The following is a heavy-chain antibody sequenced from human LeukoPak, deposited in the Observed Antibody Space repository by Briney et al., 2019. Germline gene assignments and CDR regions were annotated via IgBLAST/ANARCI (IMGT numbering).Heavy chain of an antibody. CDR2: IHYSGST. CDR1: GGSISSNY. CDR3: ARVPLGSGKDY. V-gene: IGHV4-59*12. J-gene: IGHJ4*02. Sequence: SETLSLTCTVSGGSISSNYWSWIRQSPGKGLEWIGYIHYSGSTSYNPSLKSRVTISVDTSKNQFSLKLSSVTAADTAVYYCARVPLGSGKDYWGQGTLVTVSS. D-gene: IGHD4-23*01.